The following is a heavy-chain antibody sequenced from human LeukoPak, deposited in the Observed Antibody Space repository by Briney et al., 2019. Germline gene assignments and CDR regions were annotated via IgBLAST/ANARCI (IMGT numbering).Heavy chain of an antibody. CDR3: ARETGGLDY. J-gene: IGHJ4*02. V-gene: IGHV3-53*01. CDR2: IYSGGST. CDR1: GFIIDDYA. D-gene: IGHD1-1*01. Sequence: PGGSLRLSCAGSGFIIDDYAINWVRQAPGKGLEWVSVIYSGGSTYYADSVKGRFTISRDNAKNSLYLQMNSLRAEDTAVYYCARETGGLDYWGQGTLVTVSS.